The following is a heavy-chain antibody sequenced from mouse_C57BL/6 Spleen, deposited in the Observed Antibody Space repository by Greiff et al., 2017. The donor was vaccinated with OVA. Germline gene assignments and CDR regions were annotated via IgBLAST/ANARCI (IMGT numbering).Heavy chain of an antibody. J-gene: IGHJ2*01. CDR1: GYTFTSYW. V-gene: IGHV1-50*01. Sequence: QVQLQQPGAELVKPGASVKLSCKASGYTFTSYWMQWVKQRPGQGLEWIGEIDPSDSYTNYKQKFKGKATLTVDTSSSTAYMQLSRLTSEDSAVYYCARRWDGYWGQGTTLTVSS. CDR3: ARRWDGY. D-gene: IGHD4-1*01. CDR2: IDPSDSYT.